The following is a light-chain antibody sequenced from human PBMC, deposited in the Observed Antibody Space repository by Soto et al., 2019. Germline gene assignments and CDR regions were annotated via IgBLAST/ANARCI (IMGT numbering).Light chain of an antibody. CDR3: CSYAGSTTWV. Sequence: QSALTQPASVSGSPGQSITISCTGTSSDIGSYNLVSWYQQYPGKAPKLMIYEGSKRPSGVSNRFSGSKSGNTASLPISGLQAEDEADYYCCSYAGSTTWVFGGGTKLTVL. V-gene: IGLV2-23*01. CDR1: SSDIGSYNL. J-gene: IGLJ2*01. CDR2: EGS.